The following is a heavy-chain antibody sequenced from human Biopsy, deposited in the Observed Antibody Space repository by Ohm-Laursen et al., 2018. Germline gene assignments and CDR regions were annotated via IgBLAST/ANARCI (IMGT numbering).Heavy chain of an antibody. Sequence: SDTLSLTCIVSGGYISHYYWTWIRQPAGQGLEWIGRIYITGETDYNPSLKSRVTMSVDSSKKQFSLKLNSVTAADTAIYYCARAPPLIRGVVESWFDPWGQGILVTVSS. CDR1: GGYISHYY. CDR2: IYITGET. V-gene: IGHV4-4*07. CDR3: ARAPPLIRGVVESWFDP. J-gene: IGHJ5*02. D-gene: IGHD3-10*01.